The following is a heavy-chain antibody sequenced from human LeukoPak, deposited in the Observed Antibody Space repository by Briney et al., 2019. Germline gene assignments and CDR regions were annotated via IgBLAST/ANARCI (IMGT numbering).Heavy chain of an antibody. CDR1: GGSLSGYY. D-gene: IGHD3-9*01. V-gene: IGHV4-34*01. CDR3: ARGRSNYDILTGGRDYFDY. Sequence: PSETLSLTCAVYGGSLSGYYWSWIRQPPGKGLEWIGEINHSGSTNYNPSLKSRVTISVDTSKNQFSLKLSSVTAADTAVYYCARGRSNYDILTGGRDYFDYWGQGTLVTVSS. CDR2: INHSGST. J-gene: IGHJ4*02.